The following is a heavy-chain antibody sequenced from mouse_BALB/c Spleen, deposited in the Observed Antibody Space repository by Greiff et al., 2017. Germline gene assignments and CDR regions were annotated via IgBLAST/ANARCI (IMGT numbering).Heavy chain of an antibody. J-gene: IGHJ4*01. D-gene: IGHD2-1*01. CDR3: ARRGGNYVGNAMDY. V-gene: IGHV1-4*02. CDR1: GYTFTSYT. Sequence: QVQLKESAAELARPGASVKMSCKASGYTFTSYTMHWVKQRPGQGLEWIGYINPSSGYTEYNQKFKDKTTLTADKSSSTAYMQLSSLTSEDSAVYYCARRGGNYVGNAMDYWGQGTSVTVSS. CDR2: INPSSGYT.